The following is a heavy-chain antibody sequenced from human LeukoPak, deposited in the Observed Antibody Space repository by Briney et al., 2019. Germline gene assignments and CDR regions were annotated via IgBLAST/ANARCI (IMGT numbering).Heavy chain of an antibody. J-gene: IGHJ3*02. V-gene: IGHV3-23*01. CDR1: GFTFSSYA. Sequence: GGSLRLSCAASGFTFSSYAMSWVRQAPGKGLEWVSAISGSGGSTYYADSVKGRFTISRDNSKNTPYLQMNSLRAEDTAVYCCAKDRFLEWLLHPLDIWGQGTMVTVSS. CDR3: AKDRFLEWLLHPLDI. CDR2: ISGSGGST. D-gene: IGHD3-3*01.